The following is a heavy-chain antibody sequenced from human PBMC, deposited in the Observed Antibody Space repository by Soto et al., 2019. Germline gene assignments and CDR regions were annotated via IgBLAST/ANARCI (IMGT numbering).Heavy chain of an antibody. J-gene: IGHJ5*02. CDR1: GGTFSSYA. V-gene: IGHV1-69*13. D-gene: IGHD3-22*01. Sequence: ASVKVSCKASGGTFSSYAISWVRQAPGQGLEWMGGIIPIFGTANYAQKFQGRVTITADESTSTAYMELSSLRSEDTAVYYCARDYYDSSGYYYRFDPWGQGTLVTVSS. CDR3: ARDYYDSSGYYYRFDP. CDR2: IIPIFGTA.